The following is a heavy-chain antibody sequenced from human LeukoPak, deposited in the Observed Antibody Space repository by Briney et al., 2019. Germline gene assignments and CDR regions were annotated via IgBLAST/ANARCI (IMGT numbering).Heavy chain of an antibody. V-gene: IGHV4-39*07. Sequence: PSETLSLTCTVSGGSISSSSYYWGWIRQPPGKGLEWIGSIYYSGSTNYNPSLKSRVTISVDTSKNQFSLKLSSVTAADTAMYYCARRGSGRVDYWGQGTLVTVSS. D-gene: IGHD3-10*01. CDR3: ARRGSGRVDY. CDR1: GGSISSSSYY. CDR2: IYYSGST. J-gene: IGHJ4*02.